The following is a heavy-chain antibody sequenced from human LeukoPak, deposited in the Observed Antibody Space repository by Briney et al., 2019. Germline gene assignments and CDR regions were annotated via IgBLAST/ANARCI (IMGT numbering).Heavy chain of an antibody. Sequence: GGSLRLSCAASGFTFSSYWMSWVRQAPGKGLEWVANIKQDGSEKYYVDSVEGRFTISRDNAKNSLYLQMNSLRAEDTAVYYCARDSVGGYYDFWSGYSHCFDYWGQGTLVTVSS. CDR1: GFTFSSYW. V-gene: IGHV3-7*01. CDR2: IKQDGSEK. D-gene: IGHD3-3*01. J-gene: IGHJ4*02. CDR3: ARDSVGGYYDFWSGYSHCFDY.